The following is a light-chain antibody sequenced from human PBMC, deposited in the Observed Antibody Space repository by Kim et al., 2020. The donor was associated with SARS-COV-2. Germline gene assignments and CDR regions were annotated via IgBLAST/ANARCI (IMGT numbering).Light chain of an antibody. CDR3: QQYDSYPWT. Sequence: ASVGSRVTITCRASQSIIGWLAWYQQKPGKAPKLLIYRAANLESGVPSRFSGSGSGTEFTLTISSLQPDDFATYYCQQYDSYPWTFGQGTKVDIK. V-gene: IGKV1-5*03. CDR2: RAA. J-gene: IGKJ1*01. CDR1: QSIIGW.